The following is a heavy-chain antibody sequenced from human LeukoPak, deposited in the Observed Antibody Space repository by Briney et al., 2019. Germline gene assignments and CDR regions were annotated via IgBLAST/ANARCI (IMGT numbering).Heavy chain of an antibody. CDR3: AKEMFPTYYYDTTASAFDY. J-gene: IGHJ4*02. CDR2: INKDGGEK. D-gene: IGHD3-22*01. V-gene: IGHV3-7*03. CDR1: GFTFSSYW. Sequence: GGSLRLSCAASGFTFSSYWMSWVRQAPGKGLEWVANINKDGGEKYYVDSVRGRFTISRDNSKNSLYLQMTGLRPEDTALYYCAKEMFPTYYYDTTASAFDYWGQGTLVTVSS.